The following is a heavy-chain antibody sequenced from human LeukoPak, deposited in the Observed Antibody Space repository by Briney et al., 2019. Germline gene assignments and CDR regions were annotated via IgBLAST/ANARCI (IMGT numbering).Heavy chain of an antibody. J-gene: IGHJ5*02. V-gene: IGHV1-69*13. Sequence: GASVKVSCKASGGTFISYAISWVRQAPGQGLEWMGGIIPIFGTANYAQKFQGRVTITADESTSTAYMELSSLRSEDTAVYYCARRSEYSSSSYWFDPWGQGTLVTVSS. CDR1: GGTFISYA. D-gene: IGHD6-6*01. CDR2: IIPIFGTA. CDR3: ARRSEYSSSSYWFDP.